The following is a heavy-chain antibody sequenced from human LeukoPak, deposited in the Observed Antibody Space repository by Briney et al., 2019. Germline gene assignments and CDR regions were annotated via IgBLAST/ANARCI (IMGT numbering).Heavy chain of an antibody. CDR3: AKDGDSTGYYSSYYNHMDV. CDR2: IRFDGGKK. V-gene: IGHV3-30*02. D-gene: IGHD3-22*01. CDR1: GFSFSTYG. Sequence: PGGSLRLSCAASGFSFSTYGFHWVRQAPGKGLEWVTFIRFDGGKKNYADSVKGRFAISRDNSKNTVYLQMNSLRAEDTATYYCAKDGDSTGYYSSYYNHMDVWGKGTSVTISS. J-gene: IGHJ6*03.